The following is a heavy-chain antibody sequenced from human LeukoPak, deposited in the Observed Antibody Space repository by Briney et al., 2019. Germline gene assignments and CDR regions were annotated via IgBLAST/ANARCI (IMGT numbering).Heavy chain of an antibody. D-gene: IGHD3-22*01. Sequence: GASVRVSCKASGGTFSKYAISWVRQAPGQGLEWMGRIIPIHGTANYAQRFQGRVTITTDESTSTPYMALSSPTSEDTAIYYCARDGLFYHDNSGGDLTWGQGTMVTVSS. CDR1: GGTFSKYA. V-gene: IGHV1-69*11. J-gene: IGHJ3*01. CDR2: IIPIHGTA. CDR3: ARDGLFYHDNSGGDLT.